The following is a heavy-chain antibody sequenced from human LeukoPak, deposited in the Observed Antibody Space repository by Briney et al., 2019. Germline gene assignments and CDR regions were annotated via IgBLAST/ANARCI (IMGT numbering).Heavy chain of an antibody. Sequence: PSETLSLTCAVYGGSFSGYFWTWIRQPPGKGLEWIGSIYFSGSIYYNPSLKGRVTISVDAFKNQFSLKLTSVTAADTAVYYCARESGENYYFDYWGQGTLVTVSS. V-gene: IGHV4-34*01. CDR2: IYFSGSI. CDR3: ARESGENYYFDY. J-gene: IGHJ4*02. D-gene: IGHD1-7*01. CDR1: GGSFSGYF.